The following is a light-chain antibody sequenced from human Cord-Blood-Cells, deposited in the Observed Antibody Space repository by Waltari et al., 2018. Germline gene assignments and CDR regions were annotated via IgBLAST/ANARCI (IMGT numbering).Light chain of an antibody. Sequence: QSALTQPAPVSGSPGQSTTIPCPGTSSHGGGYNYVSWYQQHPGKAPKLMLYDVSNRPHGCSHLSAGSSEGNKASPTISGVQAEDEADYDCSSSTSSSSRVVGGGTKLTVL. J-gene: IGLJ3*02. CDR1: SSHGGGYNY. V-gene: IGLV2-14*03. CDR2: DVS. CDR3: SSSTSSSSRV.